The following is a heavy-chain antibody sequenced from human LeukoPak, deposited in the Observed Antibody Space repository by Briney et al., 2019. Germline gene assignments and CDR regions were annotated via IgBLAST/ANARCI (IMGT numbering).Heavy chain of an antibody. J-gene: IGHJ4*02. Sequence: PGGSLRLSCAASGFTFSSYAMSWVRQAPGKGLEWVSAISGSGCSTYYADSVKGRFTISRDNSKNTLYLQMNSLRAEDTAVYYCAKQIAVAGTGDYFDYWGQGTLVTVSS. D-gene: IGHD6-19*01. CDR2: ISGSGCST. V-gene: IGHV3-23*01. CDR1: GFTFSSYA. CDR3: AKQIAVAGTGDYFDY.